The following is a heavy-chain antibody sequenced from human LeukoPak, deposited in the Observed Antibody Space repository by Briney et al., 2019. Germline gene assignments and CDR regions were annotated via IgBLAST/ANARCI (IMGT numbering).Heavy chain of an antibody. D-gene: IGHD6-13*01. Sequence: PSETLSLTCAVYGGSFSGYYWSWIRQPPGKGREWIGEINHSGSTNYNPSLKSRVTISVDTSKNQFSLKLSSVTAADTAVYYCARGRIAAASTPFDYWGQGTLVTVSS. CDR1: GGSFSGYY. CDR2: INHSGST. CDR3: ARGRIAAASTPFDY. V-gene: IGHV4-34*01. J-gene: IGHJ4*02.